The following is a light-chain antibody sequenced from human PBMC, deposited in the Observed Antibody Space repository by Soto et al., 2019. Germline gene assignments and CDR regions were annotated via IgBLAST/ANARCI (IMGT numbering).Light chain of an antibody. J-gene: IGLJ3*02. CDR1: SSNIGRNT. CDR2: TNN. V-gene: IGLV1-44*01. Sequence: QPVLTQPPSVSGTPGQRVTISCSGSSSNIGRNTVNWYQQLPGTAPKLLIYTNNQRPSGVPDRFSGSKSGTSASLAISGLQSEDEADYYCAAWDDSLNGWVFGGGTQLTVL. CDR3: AAWDDSLNGWV.